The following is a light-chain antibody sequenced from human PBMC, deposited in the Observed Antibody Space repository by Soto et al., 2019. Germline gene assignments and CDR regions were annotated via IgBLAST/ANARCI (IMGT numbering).Light chain of an antibody. J-gene: IGLJ3*02. V-gene: IGLV8-61*01. CDR1: SGSVSTTYY. Sequence: QAVVTQEPSFSVSPGGTVTLTCGLSSGSVSTTYYPSWYQQTPGQAPRTLIYSTNTRSSGVPDRFSGSILGIKAALTITGAQAEDESDYYCVLFMGSGISTFGGGTKRTVL. CDR2: STN. CDR3: VLFMGSGIST.